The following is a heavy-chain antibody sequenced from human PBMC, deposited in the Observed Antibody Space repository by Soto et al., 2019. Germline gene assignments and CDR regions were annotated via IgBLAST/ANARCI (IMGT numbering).Heavy chain of an antibody. CDR2: IDAGNGKT. CDR1: GYTFTGHA. Sequence: QVQLVQSGAEVKKPGASVKVSCKASGYTFTGHAMHWVRQAPGQRLEWMGWIDAGNGKTKYSQKFQGRVTITRGTSASTAYMGLSSLRSEDTAVYSCATGIEMSEGRYFQHWGQGTPVTVAS. V-gene: IGHV1-3*01. J-gene: IGHJ1*01. CDR3: ATGIEMSEGRYFQH.